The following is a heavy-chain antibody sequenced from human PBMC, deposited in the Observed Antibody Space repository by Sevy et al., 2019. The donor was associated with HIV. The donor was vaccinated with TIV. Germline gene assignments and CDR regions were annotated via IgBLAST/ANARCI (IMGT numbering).Heavy chain of an antibody. J-gene: IGHJ6*02. D-gene: IGHD3-3*01. CDR3: ARGPTVSIFGVAPYYYYYGMDV. Sequence: ASVKVSCKASGGTFSSYAISWVRQAPGQGLEWMGGIIPIFGTANYAQKFQGRVTITADESTSTAYMELSSLRSEDTAVYYCARGPTVSIFGVAPYYYYYGMDVWGQGTTVTVSS. CDR1: GGTFSSYA. CDR2: IIPIFGTA. V-gene: IGHV1-69*13.